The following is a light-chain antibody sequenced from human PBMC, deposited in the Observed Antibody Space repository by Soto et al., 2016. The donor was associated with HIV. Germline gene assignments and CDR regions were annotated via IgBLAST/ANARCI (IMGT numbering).Light chain of an antibody. CDR1: QGINNY. CDR2: EAS. CDR3: QQYSDYPIT. V-gene: IGKV1-16*02. J-gene: IGKJ4*01. Sequence: IQMTQSPSSLSASVGDRVTITCRASQGINNYLAWFQQKPGKAPKSLIYEASSLQDEVPSKFSGSGSGTEFSLTISSLQPDDFATYYCQQYSDYPITFGGGTKVEIK.